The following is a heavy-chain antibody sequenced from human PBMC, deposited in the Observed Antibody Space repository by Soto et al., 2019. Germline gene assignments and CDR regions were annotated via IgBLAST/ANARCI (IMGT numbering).Heavy chain of an antibody. CDR1: GFAFNSHF. Sequence: QMQLLESGGGVVHPGKALRLSCAAYGFAFNSHFMHWVRQAPGKGLEWLALMTSDGSSKFYADSVKGRCTISRDNSKNTLYLEMNSLRSEDTAVYYCARDRVIRYTGYELDLWGQGTLVTVSS. CDR2: MTSDGSSK. D-gene: IGHD3-9*01. J-gene: IGHJ5*02. V-gene: IGHV3-30-3*01. CDR3: ARDRVIRYTGYELDL.